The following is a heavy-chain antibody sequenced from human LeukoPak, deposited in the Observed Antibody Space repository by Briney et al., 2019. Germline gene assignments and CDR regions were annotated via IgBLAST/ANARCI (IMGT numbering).Heavy chain of an antibody. CDR1: GGSISNHY. CDR3: AADWGLLQDRIPLDPSQDYSYYGMDV. J-gene: IGHJ6*02. V-gene: IGHV4-4*07. Sequence: EISETLSLTCTVSGGSISNHYGSWIRQPAGKGLEWIGSISNSGSTNYNLVHKSRVTMSVDTSKKQFSVRLSSVTAADTAVYYCAADWGLLQDRIPLDPSQDYSYYGMDVWGQGNTVTVSS. D-gene: IGHD2/OR15-2a*01. CDR2: ISNSGST.